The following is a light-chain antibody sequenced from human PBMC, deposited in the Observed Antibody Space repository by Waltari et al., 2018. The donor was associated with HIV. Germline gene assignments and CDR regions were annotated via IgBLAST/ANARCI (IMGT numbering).Light chain of an antibody. J-gene: IGLJ3*02. V-gene: IGLV1-47*01. Sequence: QSVLTHPHSASGTPGQKATISCSGRSSNIGSTDLFLYQQLPGAAPKLLMYKNDQRPSGVPDRFSGSKSGTSASLAISGLRSEDEADYTCATWDDSLSGVVFGGGTKLNVL. CDR1: SSNIGSTD. CDR3: ATWDDSLSGVV. CDR2: KND.